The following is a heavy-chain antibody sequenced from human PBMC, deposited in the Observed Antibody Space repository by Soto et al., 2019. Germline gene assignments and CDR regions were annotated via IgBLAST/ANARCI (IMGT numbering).Heavy chain of an antibody. V-gene: IGHV1-69*13. CDR3: ARTYGQFDY. J-gene: IGHJ4*02. CDR1: GGTFSNYG. D-gene: IGHD4-17*01. Sequence: GASVKVSCKAYGGTFSNYGISWVRQAPGQGLEWMGGIIPIFGTANSAQTFQGRVTITADESTSTAYMELSSLRSEDTAVYYCARTYGQFDYWGQGTLVTVSS. CDR2: IIPIFGTA.